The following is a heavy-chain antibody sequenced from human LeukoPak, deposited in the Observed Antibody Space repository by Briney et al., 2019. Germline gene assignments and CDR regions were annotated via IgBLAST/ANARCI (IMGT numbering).Heavy chain of an antibody. V-gene: IGHV3-66*01. CDR2: ISSGGST. CDR3: ARESTVPYYFDF. J-gene: IGHJ4*02. CDR1: GFTVSSNY. D-gene: IGHD4-17*01. Sequence: GGSLRLSCAASGFTVSSNYMSWVRQAPGKGLEWVSVISSGGSTYYADSVKGRFTISRDNSKNTLYLQMNSLRAEDTAVYYCARESTVPYYFDFWGQGTLVTVSS.